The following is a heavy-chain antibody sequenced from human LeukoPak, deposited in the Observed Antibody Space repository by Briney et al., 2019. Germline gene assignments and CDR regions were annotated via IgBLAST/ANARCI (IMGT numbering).Heavy chain of an antibody. CDR2: ISGSGDNT. J-gene: IGHJ4*02. V-gene: IGHV3-23*01. Sequence: GGSLRLSCAASGFTFSSYAMSWVRQATGKGLEWVSGISGSGDNTYYADSVKGRFTISRDNSKNTLYVQVNSLGTEDTAAYYCAKGSYYDSSGSFYFDYWGQGTLVTVSS. D-gene: IGHD3-22*01. CDR1: GFTFSSYA. CDR3: AKGSYYDSSGSFYFDY.